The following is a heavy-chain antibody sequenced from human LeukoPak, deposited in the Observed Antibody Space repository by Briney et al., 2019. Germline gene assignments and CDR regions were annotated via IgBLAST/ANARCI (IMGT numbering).Heavy chain of an antibody. CDR2: IYSGGST. J-gene: IGHJ4*02. CDR3: ARDPFRYSSSWYLDY. V-gene: IGHV3-66*02. Sequence: PGGSLRLSCAASGFIVSSNYMSWVRQAPGKGLEWVSVIYSGGSTYYSDSVKGRFTISRDNSKYTLYVQMNSLRVEDTAVYYCARDPFRYSSSWYLDYWGQGTLVTVSS. D-gene: IGHD6-13*01. CDR1: GFIVSSNY.